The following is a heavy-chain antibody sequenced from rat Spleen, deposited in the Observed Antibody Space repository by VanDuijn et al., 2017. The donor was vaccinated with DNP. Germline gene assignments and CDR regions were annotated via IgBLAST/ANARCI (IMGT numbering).Heavy chain of an antibody. V-gene: IGHV5-22*01. CDR1: GFTFNDFY. D-gene: IGHD4-3*01. Sequence: EVQLVESGGGLVQPGRSLKLSCVASGFTFNDFYMAWVRQTPQKGLEWVASIRYAGDNKEYGDSGKGRFTISRDNGKNTLYLQMNSLRSEDMATYYCVRWYNSGYYFDYWGQGVMVTVSS. CDR3: VRWYNSGYYFDY. J-gene: IGHJ2*01. CDR2: IRYAGDNK.